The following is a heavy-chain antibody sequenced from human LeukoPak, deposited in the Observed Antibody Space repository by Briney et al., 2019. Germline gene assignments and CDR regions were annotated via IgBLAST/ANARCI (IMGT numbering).Heavy chain of an antibody. CDR2: IGGSGGST. D-gene: IGHD4-17*01. Sequence: PGGSLRLSCAASGFTFSSYAMSWVRQAPGKGLEWVSAIGGSGGSTYYADSVKGRFTISRDNSKDTLYLQMNSLRAEDTAVYYCAKRPSDYGDYVSYFDYWGQGTLVTVSS. CDR3: AKRPSDYGDYVSYFDY. J-gene: IGHJ4*02. CDR1: GFTFSSYA. V-gene: IGHV3-23*01.